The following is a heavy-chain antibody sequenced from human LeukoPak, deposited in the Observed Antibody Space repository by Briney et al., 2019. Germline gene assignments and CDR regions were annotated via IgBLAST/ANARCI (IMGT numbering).Heavy chain of an antibody. V-gene: IGHV3-23*01. Sequence: PGGSLRLSCAASGFTFSDYAMSWVRQAPGKGLEWVSVVSSSGAGTYYADSVKGRFTISRDNSKNTLYLQMNSLRAEDTAVYYCAKDESLRWYDFWSGPHPPNYYYYMDVWGKGTTVTVSS. CDR2: VSSSGAGT. CDR3: AKDESLRWYDFWSGPHPPNYYYYMDV. J-gene: IGHJ6*03. D-gene: IGHD3-3*01. CDR1: GFTFSDYA.